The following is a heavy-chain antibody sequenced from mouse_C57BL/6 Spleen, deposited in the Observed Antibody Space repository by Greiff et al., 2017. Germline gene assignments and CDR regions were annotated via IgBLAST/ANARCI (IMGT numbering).Heavy chain of an antibody. J-gene: IGHJ1*03. CDR1: GYTFTDYY. V-gene: IGHV1-26*01. CDR3: ARRGYGSSRYFDV. D-gene: IGHD1-1*01. Sequence: VQLQQSGPELVKPGASVKISCKASGYTFTDYYMNWVKQSHGKSLEWIGDINPNNGGTSYNQKFKGKATLTVDKSSSTAYMELRSLTSEDSAVYYCARRGYGSSRYFDVWGTGTTVTVSS. CDR2: INPNNGGT.